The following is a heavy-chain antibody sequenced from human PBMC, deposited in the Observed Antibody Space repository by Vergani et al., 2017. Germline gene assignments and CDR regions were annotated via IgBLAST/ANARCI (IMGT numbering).Heavy chain of an antibody. Sequence: QVQLQESGPGLVKASETLSLTCTVSGGSIGSNYWNWIRQPPGKGLEWIGYIYYSGNTNYNPSLKSRVTISVDTSKNQFSLKLSSVTAADTAVYYCARHEYHSSSSPWFDPWGQGTLVTVSS. CDR1: GGSIGSNY. CDR2: IYYSGNT. D-gene: IGHD6-13*01. CDR3: ARHEYHSSSSPWFDP. J-gene: IGHJ5*02. V-gene: IGHV4-59*08.